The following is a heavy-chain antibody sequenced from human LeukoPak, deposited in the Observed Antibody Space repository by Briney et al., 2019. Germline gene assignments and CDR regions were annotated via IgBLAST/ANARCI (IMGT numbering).Heavy chain of an antibody. J-gene: IGHJ4*02. V-gene: IGHV4-38-2*02. CDR2: VDHSGGT. D-gene: IGHD4-17*01. CDR1: GYSLSSGYY. CDR3: ANSIDFDYGDYYFDY. Sequence: PSETLSLTCTVSGYSLSSGYYWGWIRQPPGKGLEWIGSVDHSGGTYYNPSLKSRVTISVDTSKNQFSLKLSSVTAADTAVYYCANSIDFDYGDYYFDYWGQGALVTISS.